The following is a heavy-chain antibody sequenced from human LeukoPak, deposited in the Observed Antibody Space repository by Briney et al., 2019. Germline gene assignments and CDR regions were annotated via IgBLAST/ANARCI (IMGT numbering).Heavy chain of an antibody. D-gene: IGHD2-21*02. CDR2: IIPILGIV. CDR3: ARLVVAAIPVPAS. CDR1: GGIFSIYG. Sequence: SVKVSCKASGGIFSIYGISWVRLAPGQGLEWMGRIIPILGIVSYAQKFQGRVTITADKSTSTAYMELSSLRSEDSAVYYCARLVVAAIPVPASWGLGTLVTVSS. V-gene: IGHV1-69*04. J-gene: IGHJ4*02.